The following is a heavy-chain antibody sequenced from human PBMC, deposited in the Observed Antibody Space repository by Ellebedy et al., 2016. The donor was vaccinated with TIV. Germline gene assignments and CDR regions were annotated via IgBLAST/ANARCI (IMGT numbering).Heavy chain of an antibody. CDR3: ARDGVEDYFDY. J-gene: IGHJ4*02. CDR1: GVSISDYY. V-gene: IGHV4-59*01. CDR2: VYHTGST. Sequence: MPSETLSLTCSVSGVSISDYYWSWIRQPPGQGLEWIGYVYHTGSTNYNPSLRSRVTLAVDTPKNEFSLKLSSVTTADTAIYYCARDGVEDYFDYWGQGLLVTFSS. D-gene: IGHD3-10*01.